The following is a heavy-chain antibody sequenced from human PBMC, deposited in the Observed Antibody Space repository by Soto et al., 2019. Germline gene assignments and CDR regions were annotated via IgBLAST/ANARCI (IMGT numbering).Heavy chain of an antibody. Sequence: LEILSLTCTVSGGSISSSSCYWGWIRQQPGKGLEWIGSIYYSGSTYYNPSLKSRVTISVDTSKNQLSLKLSSVTAADTAVYYCVIHKRRSGYYPIDRGISFDYWGQGTLVTVSS. CDR3: VIHKRRSGYYPIDRGISFDY. V-gene: IGHV4-39*01. CDR1: GGSISSSSCY. D-gene: IGHD3-22*01. J-gene: IGHJ4*02. CDR2: IYYSGST.